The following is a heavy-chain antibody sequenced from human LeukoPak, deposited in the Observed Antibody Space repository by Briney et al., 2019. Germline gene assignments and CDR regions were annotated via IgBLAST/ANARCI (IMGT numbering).Heavy chain of an antibody. J-gene: IGHJ4*02. CDR2: INSDGSST. Sequence: GVSLRLSCAASGFTFSTYWMHWVRQAPGKGLVWVSRINSDGSSTTYADSVQGRFTISRDNAKNTLYLQMNSLRAEDTAVYYCGRAKDYCFDNWGQGTLVTVPS. CDR1: GFTFSTYW. D-gene: IGHD2/OR15-2a*01. CDR3: GRAKDYCFDN. V-gene: IGHV3-74*01.